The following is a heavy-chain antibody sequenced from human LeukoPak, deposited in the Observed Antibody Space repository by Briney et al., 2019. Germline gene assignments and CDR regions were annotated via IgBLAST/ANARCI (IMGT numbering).Heavy chain of an antibody. D-gene: IGHD3-9*01. Sequence: GASVKVSCKASGYTFTSYGISWVRQAPGQGLEWMGWISTYNGNTNYAQKLQGRVTMTTDTSTSTAYMELRSLRSDDTAVYYCARARDVLRYFDWLAPSDYWGQGTLVTVSS. CDR2: ISTYNGNT. CDR1: GYTFTSYG. V-gene: IGHV1-18*01. J-gene: IGHJ4*02. CDR3: ARARDVLRYFDWLAPSDY.